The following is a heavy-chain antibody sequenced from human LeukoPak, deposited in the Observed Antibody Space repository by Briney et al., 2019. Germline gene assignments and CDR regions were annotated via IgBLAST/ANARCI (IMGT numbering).Heavy chain of an antibody. V-gene: IGHV4-4*02. CDR1: GGSINNNKW. J-gene: IGHJ4*02. D-gene: IGHD3-9*01. CDR3: ATYHDISSGYTFDS. CDR2: IHPSGST. Sequence: SETLSLTCAVSGGSINNNKWWNWVRQPPEKGLEWIGEIHPSGSTRYNPSLKSRLSISIDKSNDQVSLKLSSVTAADTAVYYCATYHDISSGYTFDSWGQGTLVTVSS.